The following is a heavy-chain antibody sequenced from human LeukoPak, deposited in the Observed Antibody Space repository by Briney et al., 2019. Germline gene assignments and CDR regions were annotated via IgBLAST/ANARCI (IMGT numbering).Heavy chain of an antibody. Sequence: TSQTLSLTCTVSGGSISSGSYYWSWIRQPAGKGLEWIGRIYTSGSTNYNPSLKSRVTMSVDTSKKQFSLRLSSVTAADTAVYYCARTPIYYFDNSGYYNWGQGTLVTVSS. CDR3: ARTPIYYFDNSGYYN. CDR1: GGSISSGSYY. D-gene: IGHD3-22*01. J-gene: IGHJ4*02. V-gene: IGHV4-61*02. CDR2: IYTSGST.